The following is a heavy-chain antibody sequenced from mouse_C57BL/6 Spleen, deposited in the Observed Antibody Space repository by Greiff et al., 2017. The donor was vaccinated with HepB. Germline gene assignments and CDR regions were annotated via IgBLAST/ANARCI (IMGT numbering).Heavy chain of an antibody. CDR3: ARYGIGGWYFDV. D-gene: IGHD3-1*01. J-gene: IGHJ1*03. V-gene: IGHV7-3*01. CDR1: GFTFTDYY. Sequence: EVMLVESGGGLVQPGGSLSLSCAASGFTFTDYYMSWVRQPPGKALEWLGFIRNKANGYTTEYSASVKGRFTISRDNSQSILYLQMNALRAEDSATYYCARYGIGGWYFDVWGTGTTVTVSS. CDR2: IRNKANGYTT.